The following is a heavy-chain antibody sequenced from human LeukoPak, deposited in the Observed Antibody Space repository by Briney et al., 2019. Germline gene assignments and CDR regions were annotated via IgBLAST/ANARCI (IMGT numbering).Heavy chain of an antibody. J-gene: IGHJ4*02. CDR3: ARSLIHRWGPPQDFDY. CDR1: GYTFTSYA. CDR2: ININTGNP. D-gene: IGHD7-27*01. Sequence: EASVKVSCKASGYTFTSYAMNWVRQAPGQGLEWMGWININTGNPTYAQGFTGRFVFSLDTSVSTAHLQISSLKAEDTAVYYCARSLIHRWGPPQDFDYWGQGTLVTVFS. V-gene: IGHV7-4-1*02.